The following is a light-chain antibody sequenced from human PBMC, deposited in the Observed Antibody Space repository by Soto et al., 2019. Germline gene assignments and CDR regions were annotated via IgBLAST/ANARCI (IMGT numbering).Light chain of an antibody. Sequence: QSVLTQPASVSGSPGQSITISCTGTNSDIGNYNIVSWYQQHPGKAPKLMIYNVYDRPSGISYRFSGSKSGNTASLTISGLQGEDEADYYCSAYTVSRTYVFGTGTKVTVL. CDR2: NVY. CDR3: SAYTVSRTYV. J-gene: IGLJ1*01. CDR1: NSDIGNYNI. V-gene: IGLV2-14*02.